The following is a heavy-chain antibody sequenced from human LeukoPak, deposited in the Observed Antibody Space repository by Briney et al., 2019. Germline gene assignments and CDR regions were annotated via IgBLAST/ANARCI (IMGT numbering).Heavy chain of an antibody. J-gene: IGHJ4*02. D-gene: IGHD6-13*01. CDR3: AKGADVLIPAAGSLFDY. CDR1: GFTFSSYG. Sequence: GGSLRLSCAASGFTFSSYGMHWVRQAPGKGLEWVAVIWYDGSNKYYADSVKGRVTISRDNSKNTLYLQMNSLRAEDTAVYYCAKGADVLIPAAGSLFDYWGQGTLVTVSS. CDR2: IWYDGSNK. V-gene: IGHV3-33*06.